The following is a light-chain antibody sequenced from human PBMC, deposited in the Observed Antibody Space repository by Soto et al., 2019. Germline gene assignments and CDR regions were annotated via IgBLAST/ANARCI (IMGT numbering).Light chain of an antibody. Sequence: QSALTQPASVSGSPGQAITISCSGTSSDVGGYNYVSWYQHYPGKAPKLMIYEVSDRPSGVSTRFSGSKSGNTASLTISGVQPEDEADYYCSSFTSTNTVLFGGGTKLTVL. CDR2: EVS. J-gene: IGLJ2*01. CDR1: SSDVGGYNY. V-gene: IGLV2-14*01. CDR3: SSFTSTNTVL.